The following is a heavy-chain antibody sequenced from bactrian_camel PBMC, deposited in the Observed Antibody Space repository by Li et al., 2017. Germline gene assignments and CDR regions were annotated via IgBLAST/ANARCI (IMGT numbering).Heavy chain of an antibody. CDR3: ATVVVAPSGFGY. CDR1: GDTFERWY. Sequence: QLVESGGGLVQPGGSLRLSCAASGDTFERWYMNWVRQAPGKGLEWVSSIYSDGSNMYYADSVKGRFTISRDNAKNTVYLQMNSLKSEDTALYYCATVVVAPSGFGYWGQGTQVTVS. J-gene: IGHJ6*01. D-gene: IGHD6*01. V-gene: IGHV3-2*01. CDR2: IYSDGSNM.